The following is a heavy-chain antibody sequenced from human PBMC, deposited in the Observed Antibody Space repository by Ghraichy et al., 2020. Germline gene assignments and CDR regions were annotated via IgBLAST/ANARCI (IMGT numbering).Heavy chain of an antibody. Sequence: SQTLSLTCAISGDSVSNNNVAWNWIRQSPARGLEWLGRTYYTSKWYSEYAVSVKSRITINPDTPKNQVSLHLNSVTPEDTDVYYCARERDNTLGYWGQGTLVTVSS. CDR2: TYYTSKWYS. J-gene: IGHJ4*02. CDR3: ARERDNTLGY. D-gene: IGHD1-14*01. V-gene: IGHV6-1*01. CDR1: GDSVSNNNVA.